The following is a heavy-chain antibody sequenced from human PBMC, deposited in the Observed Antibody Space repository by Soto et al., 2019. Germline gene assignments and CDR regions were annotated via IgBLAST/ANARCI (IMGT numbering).Heavy chain of an antibody. V-gene: IGHV3-23*01. Sequence: GGSLRLSCAASGFTFSSSAMSWVRQAPGKGLEWVSAISGSGGSTYYADSVKGRFTISRDNSKNTLYLQMNSLRAEDTAVYYCAKVRGYDFWSGQKYFDYWGQGTLVTVSS. CDR2: ISGSGGST. CDR1: GFTFSSSA. D-gene: IGHD3-3*01. J-gene: IGHJ4*02. CDR3: AKVRGYDFWSGQKYFDY.